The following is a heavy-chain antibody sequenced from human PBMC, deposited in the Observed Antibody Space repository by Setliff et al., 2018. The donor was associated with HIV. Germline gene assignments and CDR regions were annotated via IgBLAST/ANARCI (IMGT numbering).Heavy chain of an antibody. J-gene: IGHJ4*02. CDR3: ARDGIAARWALDY. CDR1: AFTFDSYT. D-gene: IGHD6-6*01. V-gene: IGHV3-21*01. Sequence: GGSLRLSCAASAFTFDSYTMSWVRQAPGKGLEWVSSISSSSSFIHYADSVKGRFTISRDNAKNSLYLQMNSLRAEDTAIYYCARDGIAARWALDYWGRGTLVTVSS. CDR2: ISSSSSFI.